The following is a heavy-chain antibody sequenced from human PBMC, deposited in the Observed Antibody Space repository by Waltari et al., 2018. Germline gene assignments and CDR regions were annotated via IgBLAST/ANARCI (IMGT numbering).Heavy chain of an antibody. D-gene: IGHD2-15*01. CDR3: ADGHGGNPSSY. J-gene: IGHJ4*02. Sequence: EVQLVESGGGLVKPGGSLRLSCAASGFTFSSYSMNWVRQAPGKGLEWVSAISISSSYRYYADSVKGRFTSSRDNAKNSLYLQMNSLRAEATAVYYCADGHGGNPSSYWGQGTLVTVSS. V-gene: IGHV3-21*01. CDR1: GFTFSSYS. CDR2: ISISSSYR.